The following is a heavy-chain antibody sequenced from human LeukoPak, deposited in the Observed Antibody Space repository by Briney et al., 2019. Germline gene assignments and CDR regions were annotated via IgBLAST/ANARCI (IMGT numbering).Heavy chain of an antibody. D-gene: IGHD2-2*01. CDR3: AREDIVVVSARRGDYYYYFRDV. Sequence: SETLSLTCSVSGGSISSYSWIWIRQPAGKGLEWIGRIYTSGSTNYNPSLKSRVTMSVDTSKNQFSLKLSSVTAADTGVYYCAREDIVVVSARRGDYYYYFRDVWGKGTTVTVSS. V-gene: IGHV4-4*07. CDR2: IYTSGST. J-gene: IGHJ6*03. CDR1: GGSISSYS.